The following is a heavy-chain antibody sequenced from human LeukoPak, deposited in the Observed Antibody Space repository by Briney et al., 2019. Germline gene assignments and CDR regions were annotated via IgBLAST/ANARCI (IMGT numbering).Heavy chain of an antibody. Sequence: GESLKISCKGSGYSFTSYWIGWVRQMPGKGLEWMGFIYPFDSDTRYSPSFQGQVTISADKSISTAYLQWSSLKASDTAMYFCARRGVYSGYDEAFDIWGQGTMVTVS. CDR1: GYSFTSYW. CDR2: IYPFDSDT. D-gene: IGHD5-12*01. V-gene: IGHV5-51*01. CDR3: ARRGVYSGYDEAFDI. J-gene: IGHJ3*02.